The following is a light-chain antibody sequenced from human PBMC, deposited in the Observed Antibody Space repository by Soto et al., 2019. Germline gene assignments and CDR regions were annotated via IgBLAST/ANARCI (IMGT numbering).Light chain of an antibody. V-gene: IGLV2-8*01. CDR2: EVS. J-gene: IGLJ2*01. CDR3: SSYAGSSNLGV. CDR1: SSDVGGYNY. Sequence: QSVLTQPPSASGSPGQSVTISCTGTSSDVGGYNYVSWYQQHPGRAPKLMIYEVSKQPSGVPDRFSGSKSGNTASLTVSGLQPEDEADYYCSSYAGSSNLGVFGGGTQLTVL.